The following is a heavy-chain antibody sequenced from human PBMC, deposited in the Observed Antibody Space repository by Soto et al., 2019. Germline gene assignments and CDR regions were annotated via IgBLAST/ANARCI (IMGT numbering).Heavy chain of an antibody. CDR2: ISSSSSTI. CDR3: AKTANGWFSAFDI. Sequence: SGGSLRLSCAASGFTFSSYSMNWVRQAPGKGLEWVSYISSSSSTIYYADSVKGRFTISRDNAKNSLYLQMNSLRAEDTAEYYCAKTANGWFSAFDIWGQGTMVTVSS. V-gene: IGHV3-48*01. J-gene: IGHJ3*02. CDR1: GFTFSSYS. D-gene: IGHD6-19*01.